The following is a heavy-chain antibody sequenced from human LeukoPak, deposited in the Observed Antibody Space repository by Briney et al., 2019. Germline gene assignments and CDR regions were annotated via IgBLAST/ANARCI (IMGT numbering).Heavy chain of an antibody. J-gene: IGHJ3*02. CDR1: GYSISSGYY. CDR2: IYHSGST. D-gene: IGHD3-10*01. Sequence: PSENLSLTCAVSGYSISSGYYWGWIRQPPGKGLEWIGSIYHSGSTYYNPSLKSRVTISVATSKNQFSLKLSSVTAADTAVYDCARVKVLWFGASAFDIWGQGTMVTVSS. V-gene: IGHV4-38-2*01. CDR3: ARVKVLWFGASAFDI.